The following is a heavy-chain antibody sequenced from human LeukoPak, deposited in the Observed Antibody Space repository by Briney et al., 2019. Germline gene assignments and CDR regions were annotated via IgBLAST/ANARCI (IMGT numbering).Heavy chain of an antibody. D-gene: IGHD3-9*01. CDR1: GLNFDDSA. J-gene: IGHJ4*02. V-gene: IGHV3-23*01. Sequence: GGSLRLSCVASGLNFDDSAMNWVRQAPGKGLEWVSTISGSGGRTYYADSVKGRFTISRDNSKNTLYMQMNSLRVEDTAIYYCANTYYDILTGPPEGVDYWGQGTLVTVSS. CDR2: ISGSGGRT. CDR3: ANTYYDILTGPPEGVDY.